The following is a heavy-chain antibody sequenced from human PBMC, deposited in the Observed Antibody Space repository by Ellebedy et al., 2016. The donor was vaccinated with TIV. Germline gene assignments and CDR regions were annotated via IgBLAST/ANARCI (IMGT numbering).Heavy chain of an antibody. D-gene: IGHD5-12*01. CDR1: GFTFSSYW. CDR2: IKQDGSEK. J-gene: IGHJ5*02. V-gene: IGHV3-7*04. Sequence: GESLKISXAASGFTFSSYWMSWVRQAPGKGLEWVANIKQDGSEKYYVDSVKGRFTISRDNAKNSLYLQMNSLRAEDTAVYYCARWHSGYGLTSYNWFDPWGQGTLVTASS. CDR3: ARWHSGYGLTSYNWFDP.